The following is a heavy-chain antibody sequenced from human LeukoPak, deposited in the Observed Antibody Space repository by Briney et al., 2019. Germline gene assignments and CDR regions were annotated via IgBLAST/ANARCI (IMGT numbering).Heavy chain of an antibody. CDR3: TSGFSHFTPLDY. J-gene: IGHJ4*02. CDR2: MNPNSGNI. CDR1: GYTFTSYY. Sequence: ASVKVSCKASGYTFTSYYMHWVRQAPGQGLEWMGWMNPNSGNIVYAQKFQGRVTMTRNTSIRTAYMELSSLRSEDTSIYYCTSGFSHFTPLDYWGQGTLVTVSS. V-gene: IGHV1-8*02.